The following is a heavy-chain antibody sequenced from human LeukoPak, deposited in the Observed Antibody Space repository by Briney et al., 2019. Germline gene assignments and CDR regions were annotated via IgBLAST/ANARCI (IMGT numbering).Heavy chain of an antibody. V-gene: IGHV1-2*02. CDR1: GYTFSGYY. Sequence: GASVKVSCKASGYTFSGYYLHWVRQAPGQGLEWMGWINPNSGGTYYSQKFQGRATLTRDTSISTAYMELTRLTSDDTAVYFCARKSTGYDFDYWGQGALVTVSS. D-gene: IGHD5-12*01. CDR3: ARKSTGYDFDY. CDR2: INPNSGGT. J-gene: IGHJ4*02.